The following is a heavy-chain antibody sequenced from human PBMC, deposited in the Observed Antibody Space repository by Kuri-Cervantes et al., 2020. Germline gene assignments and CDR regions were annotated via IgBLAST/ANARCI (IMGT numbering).Heavy chain of an antibody. CDR3: ARVGSSSHRDLNWFDP. Sequence: SETLSLTCTVSGGSISSGYYWGWIRQPPGKGLEWIGSIYHSGSTYYNPSLKSRVTISVDTSKNQFSLKLSSVTAADTAVYYCARVGSSSHRDLNWFDPWGQGTLVTVSS. V-gene: IGHV4-38-2*02. CDR2: IYHSGST. J-gene: IGHJ5*02. D-gene: IGHD6-13*01. CDR1: GGSISSGYY.